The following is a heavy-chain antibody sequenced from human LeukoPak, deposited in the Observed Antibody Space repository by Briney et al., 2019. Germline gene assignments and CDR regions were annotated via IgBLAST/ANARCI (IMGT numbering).Heavy chain of an antibody. CDR3: ARGWGE. CDR2: ISTSGSTT. J-gene: IGHJ4*02. V-gene: IGHV3-48*03. Sequence: GGSLRLSCAASRFTFSSYEMNWVRQAPGKGLEWVSYISTSGSTTYYADSVKGRFTISRDNAKNSLYLQMNSLRAEDTAVYYCARGWGEGGQGTLVTVSS. CDR1: RFTFSSYE. D-gene: IGHD3-10*01.